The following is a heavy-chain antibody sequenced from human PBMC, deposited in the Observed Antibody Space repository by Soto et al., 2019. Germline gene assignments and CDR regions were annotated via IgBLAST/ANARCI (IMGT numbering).Heavy chain of an antibody. D-gene: IGHD3-22*01. J-gene: IGHJ4*02. V-gene: IGHV5-51*01. Sequence: PGESLKISCKGSGYTFATYWIGWARQMPGKGLGWMGIIYPADSDTRYSPSFKGLVTISVDKSISTAYLQWSSLKASDTAIYYCTRQDLSSGCDYWGQGTLVTVSS. CDR1: GYTFATYW. CDR3: TRQDLSSGCDY. CDR2: IYPADSDT.